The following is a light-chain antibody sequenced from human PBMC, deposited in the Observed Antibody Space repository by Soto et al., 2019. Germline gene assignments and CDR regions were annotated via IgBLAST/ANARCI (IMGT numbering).Light chain of an antibody. J-gene: IGKJ2*01. V-gene: IGKV3-15*01. CDR3: QQCNDWPHT. CDR2: GAF. Sequence: EIVMTQSPATLSVSPGERATLSCRASQSVSSNLAWYQQKPGQAPRLLIYGAFTRATGIPARFSGRGSGTEFTLTISSLQSEDCAVYYCQQCNDWPHTFGQGTKVEIK. CDR1: QSVSSN.